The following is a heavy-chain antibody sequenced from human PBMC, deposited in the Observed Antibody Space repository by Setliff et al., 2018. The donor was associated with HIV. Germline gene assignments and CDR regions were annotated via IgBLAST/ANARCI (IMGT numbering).Heavy chain of an antibody. J-gene: IGHJ4*02. D-gene: IGHD3-10*01. Sequence: SETLSLTCTVSGGSISRYYWSWIRQPAGKGREWIGRIYPSGNINYNPSLKSRLTMSIDTSKNQFSLKLSSVPATDTAVYSCARDAGPHDGSGHPLEYWGKGIQVTVSS. CDR3: ARDAGPHDGSGHPLEY. CDR2: IYPSGNI. CDR1: GGSISRYY. V-gene: IGHV4-4*07.